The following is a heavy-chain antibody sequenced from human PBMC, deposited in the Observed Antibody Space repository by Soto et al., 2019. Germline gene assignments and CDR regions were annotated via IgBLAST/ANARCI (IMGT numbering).Heavy chain of an antibody. CDR1: GFTFGDYA. V-gene: IGHV3-49*03. Sequence: GGSLRLSCTASGFTFGDYAMSWFRQAPGKGLEWVGFIRSKAYGGTTEYAASVKGRFTISRDDSKSIAYLQMNSLKTEDTAVYYCTRVIGYCSSTSCHYFDYWGQGTLVTVSS. CDR3: TRVIGYCSSTSCHYFDY. D-gene: IGHD2-2*01. CDR2: IRSKAYGGTT. J-gene: IGHJ4*02.